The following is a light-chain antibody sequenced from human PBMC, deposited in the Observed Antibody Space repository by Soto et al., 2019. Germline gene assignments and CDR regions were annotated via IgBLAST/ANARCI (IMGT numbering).Light chain of an antibody. CDR1: QGVSGN. CDR3: QQYNNWPRT. J-gene: IGKJ1*01. Sequence: EIVMTQSPATLSVTPGERATLSCRASQGVSGNLAWYQQKPGQAPRLLIYGASTRATGTPARFSGSGSGTEFTLTISSLQSEDFAVYYCQQYNNWPRTFGQGTKAEIK. V-gene: IGKV3-15*01. CDR2: GAS.